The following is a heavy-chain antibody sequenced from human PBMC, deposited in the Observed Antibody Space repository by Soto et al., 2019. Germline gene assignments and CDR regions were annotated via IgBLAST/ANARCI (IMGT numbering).Heavy chain of an antibody. CDR2: IDRNGDFV. V-gene: IGHV3-11*01. D-gene: IGHD6-19*01. CDR1: GFSFSVYY. Sequence: QVQLVESGGGLVKPGGSLRLSCAASGFSFSVYYMAWVRQAPGSGLEWISSIDRNGDFVYYAYSVKGRFTISRDYAKSSLYLQMDSLRDEDTAVYYCVSEGAGTRDFPHNTFDLWGQGTKVTVAS. CDR3: VSEGAGTRDFPHNTFDL. J-gene: IGHJ3*01.